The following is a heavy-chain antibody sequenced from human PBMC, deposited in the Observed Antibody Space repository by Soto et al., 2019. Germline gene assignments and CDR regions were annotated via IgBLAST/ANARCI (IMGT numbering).Heavy chain of an antibody. CDR1: GFTFSSYA. CDR3: AKDYYDSSGYDSGYYYYYGMDV. D-gene: IGHD3-22*01. Sequence: GGSLRLSCAASGFTFSSYAMSWVRQAPGKGLEWVSAISGSGGSTYYADSVKGRFTISRDNSKNTLYLQMNSLRAEDTAVYYCAKDYYDSSGYDSGYYYYYGMDVWGQGTTVTVSS. J-gene: IGHJ6*02. CDR2: ISGSGGST. V-gene: IGHV3-23*01.